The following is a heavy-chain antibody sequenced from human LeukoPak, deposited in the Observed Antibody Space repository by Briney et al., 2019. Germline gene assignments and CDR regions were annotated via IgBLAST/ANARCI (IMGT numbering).Heavy chain of an antibody. D-gene: IGHD3-22*01. Sequence: GGSLRLSCAASGFTFSSYEMNWARQAPGKGLEWVSYISSSGSTIYYADSVKGRFTISRDNAKNSLYLQMNSLRAEDTAVYYCARDYDSSGYYGPYFDYWGQGTLVTVSS. J-gene: IGHJ4*02. CDR1: GFTFSSYE. CDR2: ISSSGSTI. CDR3: ARDYDSSGYYGPYFDY. V-gene: IGHV3-48*03.